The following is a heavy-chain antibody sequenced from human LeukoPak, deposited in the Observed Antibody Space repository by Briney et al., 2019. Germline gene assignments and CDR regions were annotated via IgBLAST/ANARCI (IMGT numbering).Heavy chain of an antibody. V-gene: IGHV3-30*18. CDR3: AKEMSGSNIDH. CDR2: ISYEGDTT. CDR1: GFIFRIYG. J-gene: IGHJ4*02. D-gene: IGHD4-23*01. Sequence: PGRSLRLSCAASGFIFRIYGMHWVRQAPGKGLEWVALISYEGDTTYYADSVKGRFTISRDNSKNTLYLQMNSLRAEDTAVYYCAKEMSGSNIDHCGQGTLVTVSS.